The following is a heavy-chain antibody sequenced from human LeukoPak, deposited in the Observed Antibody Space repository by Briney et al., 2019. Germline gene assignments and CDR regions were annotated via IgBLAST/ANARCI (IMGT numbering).Heavy chain of an antibody. CDR2: LYTSGST. CDR3: ARDQGHGGHWYFDL. V-gene: IGHV4-61*02. J-gene: IGHJ2*01. CDR1: GGSICSGNYY. Sequence: SQTLSLTCTVSGGSICSGNYYWSWSRQPAGKGLEWSLRLYTSGSTNYNPSLKSRVTISVDTSKNQFSLKLSSVTAADTAVYYCARDQGHGGHWYFDLWGRGTLVTVSS.